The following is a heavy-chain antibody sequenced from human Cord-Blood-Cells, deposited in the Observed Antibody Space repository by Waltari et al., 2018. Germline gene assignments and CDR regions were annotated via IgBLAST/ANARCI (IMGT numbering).Heavy chain of an antibody. Sequence: QVQLVQSGAEVKKPGSSVKVSCKASGGTFSSYAISWVRQAPGQGLEWMGRIIPILGIANYAQKFQGRVTITADKSTSTAYMELSSLRSEDTAVYYCASDKDSSSWYYYYYYMDVWGKGTTVTVSS. CDR2: IIPILGIA. J-gene: IGHJ6*03. D-gene: IGHD6-13*01. V-gene: IGHV1-69*09. CDR3: ASDKDSSSWYYYYYYMDV. CDR1: GGTFSSYA.